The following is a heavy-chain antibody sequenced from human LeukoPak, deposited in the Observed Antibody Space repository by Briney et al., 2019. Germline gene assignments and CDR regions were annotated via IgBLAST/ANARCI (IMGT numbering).Heavy chain of an antibody. D-gene: IGHD3-3*01. CDR2: ISGSGGST. J-gene: IGHJ6*02. Sequence: TGGSLRLSCAASGFTFSSYAMSWVRQAPGKGLEWVSAISGSGGSTYYADSVKGRFTISRDNSKNTLYLQMNSLRAEDTAVYYCAKSPLSITIFGVVLGRMDVWGQGTTVTVSS. CDR3: AKSPLSITIFGVVLGRMDV. V-gene: IGHV3-23*01. CDR1: GFTFSSYA.